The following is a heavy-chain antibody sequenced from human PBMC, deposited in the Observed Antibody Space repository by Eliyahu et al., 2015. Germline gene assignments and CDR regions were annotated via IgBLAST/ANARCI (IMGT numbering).Heavy chain of an antibody. Sequence: QVQLQESGPGLVKPSQTLSLTCTVSGGSISSGGYYWXWIRQHPGKGLEWIGYIYYSGSTYYNPSLKSRVTISVDTSKNQFSLKLSSVTAADTAVYYCAREVHRILEGQLPRYWYFDLWGRGTLVTVSS. CDR2: IYYSGST. CDR1: GGSISSGGYY. D-gene: IGHD1-7*01. CDR3: AREVHRILEGQLPRYWYFDL. V-gene: IGHV4-31*03. J-gene: IGHJ2*01.